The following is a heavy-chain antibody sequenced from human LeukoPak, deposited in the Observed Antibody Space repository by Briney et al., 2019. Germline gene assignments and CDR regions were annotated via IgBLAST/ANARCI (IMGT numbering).Heavy chain of an antibody. J-gene: IGHJ4*02. CDR1: GYNFNRYT. CDR3: ARVSDTSMVTPGFDS. D-gene: IGHD5-18*01. CDR2: VSTSNGDT. Sequence: ASVKVSCKTSGYNFNRYTITWVRQAPGQGLEWMRWVSTSNGDTSYADKFQGRVTMTTETVTKTAYMELRRLRSGDTAMYFCARVSDTSMVTPGFDSWGQGTLVTVSS. V-gene: IGHV1-18*01.